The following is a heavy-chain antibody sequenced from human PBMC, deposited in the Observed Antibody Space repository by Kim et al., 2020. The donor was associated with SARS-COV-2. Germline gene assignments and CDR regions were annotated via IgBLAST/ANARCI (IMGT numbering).Heavy chain of an antibody. V-gene: IGHV3-49*04. Sequence: GGSLRLSCTASGFTFGDYAMSWVRQAPGKGLEWVGFIRSKAYGGTTEYAASVKGRFTISRDDSKSIAYLQMNSLKTEDTAVYYCTRASDPQYSAGLYWGQGTLVTVSS. CDR3: TRASDPQYSAGLY. J-gene: IGHJ4*02. CDR2: IRSKAYGGTT. CDR1: GFTFGDYA. D-gene: IGHD5-18*01.